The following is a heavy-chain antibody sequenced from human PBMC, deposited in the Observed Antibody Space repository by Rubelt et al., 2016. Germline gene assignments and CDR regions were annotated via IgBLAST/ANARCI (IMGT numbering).Heavy chain of an antibody. V-gene: IGHV1-18*01. CDR2: ISAYNGNT. Sequence: QVQLVQSGAEVKKPGASVKVSCKASGYTFTSYGISWVRQAPGQGLEWMGWISAYNGNTNYAQNLQGSVTMTTDTSTSTAYMELRSLRSDDTAVYYCASMYSSSWYRGWFDPWGQGTLVTVSS. D-gene: IGHD6-13*01. J-gene: IGHJ5*02. CDR3: ASMYSSSWYRGWFDP. CDR1: GYTFTSYG.